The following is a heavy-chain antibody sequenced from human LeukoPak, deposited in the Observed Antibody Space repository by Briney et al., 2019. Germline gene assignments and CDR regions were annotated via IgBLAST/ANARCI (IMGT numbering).Heavy chain of an antibody. V-gene: IGHV3-48*01. CDR3: ASETGTAFY. CDR2: IGGSTGTI. D-gene: IGHD1-1*01. CDR1: GFTFNTYS. Sequence: GGSLRLSCAASGFTFNTYSMNWVRQAPGKGLEWISYIGGSTGTIFYADSVKGRFTTSRDNAKNSLYLQMNSLRAEDAAVYYCASETGTAFYWGQGTLVTVSS. J-gene: IGHJ4*02.